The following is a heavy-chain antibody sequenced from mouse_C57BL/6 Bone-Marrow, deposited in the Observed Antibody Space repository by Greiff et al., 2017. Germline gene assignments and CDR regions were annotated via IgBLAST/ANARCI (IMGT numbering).Heavy chain of an antibody. CDR2: IYPGSGNT. D-gene: IGHD2-2*01. J-gene: IGHJ1*03. CDR1: GYSFTSYY. CDR3: ARWLPYWYFGG. V-gene: IGHV1-66*01. Sequence: QVQLQQSGPELVKPGASVKISCKASGYSFTSYYIHWVKQRPGQGLEWIGWIYPGSGNTKYNEKFKGKATLTADTSSSTAYMQLSSLTSEDSAVYYCARWLPYWYFGGWGTGTTVTVAS.